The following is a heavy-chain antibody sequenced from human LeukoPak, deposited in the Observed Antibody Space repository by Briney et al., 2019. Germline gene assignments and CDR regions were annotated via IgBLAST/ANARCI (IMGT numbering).Heavy chain of an antibody. CDR3: ARDLSRINYGDAFDI. CDR1: GFTFSDYY. D-gene: IGHD4-11*01. V-gene: IGHV3-11*04. CDR2: ISSNGSTI. Sequence: GGSLRLSCAASGFTFSDYYMSWIRQAPGKGLEWVSYISSNGSTIYYADSVKGRFTISRDNAKNSLYLQMNSLRAEDTAVYYCARDLSRINYGDAFDIWGQGTMVTVSS. J-gene: IGHJ3*02.